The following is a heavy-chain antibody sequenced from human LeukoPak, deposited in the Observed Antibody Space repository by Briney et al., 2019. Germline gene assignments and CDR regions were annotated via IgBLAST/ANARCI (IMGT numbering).Heavy chain of an antibody. V-gene: IGHV6-1*01. CDR2: TYYRSKWYD. D-gene: IGHD3-16*01. Sequence: SQTLSLTCAISGDSVSSNNAAWNWIRQSPSRGLEWLGRTYYRSKWYDEYAVSVKSRLTVNPDTSKNQFSLHLNSVTPGDTAVYYCTRSAGGTIDNWGQGTLVTVPS. CDR3: TRSAGGTIDN. J-gene: IGHJ4*02. CDR1: GDSVSSNNAA.